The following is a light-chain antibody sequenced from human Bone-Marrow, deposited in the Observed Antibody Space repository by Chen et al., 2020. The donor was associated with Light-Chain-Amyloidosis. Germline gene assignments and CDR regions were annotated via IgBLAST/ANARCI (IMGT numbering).Light chain of an antibody. V-gene: IGLV3-25*03. CDR3: QSADSSGTYEVI. J-gene: IGLJ2*01. Sequence: SYELTQPPSVSVSPGQTARITCSGDDLPTKYAYWYQQKPGQAPVLVIHRDTERPAGISERFSGSSSGTTATLTISVVQAEDEAYYHCQSADSSGTYEVIFGGGTKLTVL. CDR1: DLPTKY. CDR2: RDT.